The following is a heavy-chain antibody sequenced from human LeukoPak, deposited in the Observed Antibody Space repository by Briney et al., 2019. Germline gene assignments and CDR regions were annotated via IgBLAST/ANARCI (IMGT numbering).Heavy chain of an antibody. V-gene: IGHV3-23*01. CDR2: ISGGHGGT. CDR1: GFTFSSYA. D-gene: IGHD2-15*01. Sequence: GGSLRLSCAASGFTFSSYAMSWVRQAPGKGLEWVSSISGGHGGTYYADSVKGRFTISRDNSKNTLYLQMNSLRAEDTAVYYCAKDFCGGSCSNYYYYGMDVWGQGTTVTVSS. CDR3: AKDFCGGSCSNYYYYGMDV. J-gene: IGHJ6*02.